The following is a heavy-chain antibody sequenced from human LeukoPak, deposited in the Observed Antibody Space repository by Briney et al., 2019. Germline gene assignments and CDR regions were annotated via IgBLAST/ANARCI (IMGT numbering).Heavy chain of an antibody. D-gene: IGHD1-26*01. J-gene: IGHJ4*02. CDR3: ARDGDEWELLTYLRY. Sequence: GGSLRLSCAASGFNFNAYSMNWVRQAPGKGLEWISFITSSSSIIYYSDSVKGRFTISRDNAKNSLYLQMNSLRDEDTAVYYCARDGDEWELLTYLRYWGQGTLVTVSS. CDR1: GFNFNAYS. V-gene: IGHV3-48*02. CDR2: ITSSSSII.